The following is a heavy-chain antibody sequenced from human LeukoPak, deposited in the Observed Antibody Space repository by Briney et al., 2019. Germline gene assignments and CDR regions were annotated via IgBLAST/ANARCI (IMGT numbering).Heavy chain of an antibody. J-gene: IGHJ4*02. CDR2: VSPDGNLA. CDR3: ARDLSFSPDH. Sequence: GGPLRFSCAGPGFTPSSTWMHWVRQPPGKGPVWVANVSPDGNLANYADSVKGRFIISRDNAKNTLFLQMNSLRAEDTAVYYGARDLSFSPDHWGQGTLVTVSS. CDR1: GFTPSSTW. V-gene: IGHV3-74*01.